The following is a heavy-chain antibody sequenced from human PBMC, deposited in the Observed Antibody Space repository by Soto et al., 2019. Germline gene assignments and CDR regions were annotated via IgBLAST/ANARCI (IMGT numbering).Heavy chain of an antibody. CDR1: GGSITDYY. V-gene: IGHV4-59*01. J-gene: IGHJ2*01. CDR2: GYHSVSI. CDR3: ARAFAGFGAYWYFDL. D-gene: IGHD3-16*01. Sequence: SETLSLTCTVSGGSITDYYWSWIRQPPGKALEWIGYGYHSVSIHYNPSLKTRVTISVDTSENQFSLRLSSVTAADTAVYYCARAFAGFGAYWYFDLWGRGTLVTVSS.